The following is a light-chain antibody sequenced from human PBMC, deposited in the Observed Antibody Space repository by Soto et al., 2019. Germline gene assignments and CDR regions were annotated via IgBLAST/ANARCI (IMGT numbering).Light chain of an antibody. CDR3: QQRSNWPLT. V-gene: IGKV3-11*01. Sequence: EIVLTQSPATLSLSPGERGTLSCRASQSISSYLAWYQQKPGQAPRLLIYDASNRATGVSARFSGSGSGTDFTLTISSLEPEDFAVYYCQQRSNWPLTFGPGTKVDIK. CDR1: QSISSY. J-gene: IGKJ3*01. CDR2: DAS.